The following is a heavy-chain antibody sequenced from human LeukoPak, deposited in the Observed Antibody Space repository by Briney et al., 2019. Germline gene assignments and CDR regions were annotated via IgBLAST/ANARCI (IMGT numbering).Heavy chain of an antibody. CDR1: GGSFSGYY. Sequence: SETLSLTCAVYGGSFSGYYWTWIRQPPGKGLEWIGEIDHSGSTNYNPSLKSRVTISVDTSKNQFSLNLSSVTAADTAVYYCARIWFGELNVWFDPWGQGTLVTVSS. D-gene: IGHD3-10*01. V-gene: IGHV4-34*01. CDR3: ARIWFGELNVWFDP. J-gene: IGHJ5*02. CDR2: IDHSGST.